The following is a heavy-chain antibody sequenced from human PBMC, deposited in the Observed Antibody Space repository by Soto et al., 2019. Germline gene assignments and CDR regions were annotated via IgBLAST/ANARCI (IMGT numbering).Heavy chain of an antibody. J-gene: IGHJ6*02. V-gene: IGHV1-69*12. Sequence: QVQLVQSGAEVKKPGSSVKVSCKASGGSLSNYGISWVRQAPGQGLEWMGAIIPVFGTPNYAQKFQDRVPIPAYXSTTTVYMEVRSLTSEDTAVYYCARGDATKIVVTTYYAMDVWGQGTTVTVSS. CDR1: GGSLSNYG. CDR2: IIPVFGTP. CDR3: ARGDATKIVVTTYYAMDV. D-gene: IGHD3-22*01.